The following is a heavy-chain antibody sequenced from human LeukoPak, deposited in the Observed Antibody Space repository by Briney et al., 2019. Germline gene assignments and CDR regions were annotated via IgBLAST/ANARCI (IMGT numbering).Heavy chain of an antibody. CDR1: GGSISSYY. J-gene: IGHJ3*02. Sequence: PSETLSLTCTVSGGSISSYYWSWIRQPAGKGLEWIGRIYTSGSTNYNPSLKSRVTMSVDASKNQFSLKLSSVTAADTAVYYCARIVGATSRGAFDIWGQGTMVTVSS. CDR2: IYTSGST. D-gene: IGHD1-26*01. CDR3: ARIVGATSRGAFDI. V-gene: IGHV4-4*07.